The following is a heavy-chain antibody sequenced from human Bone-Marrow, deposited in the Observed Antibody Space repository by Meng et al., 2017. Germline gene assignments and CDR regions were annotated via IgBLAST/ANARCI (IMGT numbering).Heavy chain of an antibody. CDR1: GYTFTSYA. D-gene: IGHD6-19*01. V-gene: IGHV7-4-1*02. CDR2: VNTNTGNP. CDR3: ARTYSSGWYGSYYFDY. J-gene: IGHJ4*02. Sequence: GASVKVSCKASGYTFTSYAMNWVRQAPGQGLEWMGWVNTNTGNPTYAQGFTGRFVFSLDTSVSTAYLQISSLKAEDTAVYYCARTYSSGWYGSYYFDYWGQGTLVTVSS.